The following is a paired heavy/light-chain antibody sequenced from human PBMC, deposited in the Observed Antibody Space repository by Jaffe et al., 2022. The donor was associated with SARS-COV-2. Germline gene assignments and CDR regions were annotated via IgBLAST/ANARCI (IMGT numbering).Light chain of an antibody. Sequence: EIVLTQSPGTLSLSPGERATLSCRASQSVTSSYLAWYQQKPGQAPRLLIYDASSRATGIPDRFSGSGSGTDFTLTISRLEPEDFAVYYCQQYGTSSFTFGGGTKVEI. CDR1: QSVTSSY. CDR2: DAS. CDR3: QQYGTSSFT. V-gene: IGKV3-20*01. J-gene: IGKJ4*01.
Heavy chain of an antibody. D-gene: IGHD6-19*01. V-gene: IGHV3-23*04. Sequence: EVQLVESGGGLVQPGGSLRLSCAASRFTFSGFAMAWVRQAPGKGLEWVSGISGGGAVTYYADSVKGRFTISRDNSQNTLYLQMNSLRAEDTAVYYCAKEALAGQIYYYFYYMDVWGKGTTVTVSS. CDR1: RFTFSGFA. J-gene: IGHJ6*03. CDR3: AKEALAGQIYYYFYYMDV. CDR2: ISGGGAVT.